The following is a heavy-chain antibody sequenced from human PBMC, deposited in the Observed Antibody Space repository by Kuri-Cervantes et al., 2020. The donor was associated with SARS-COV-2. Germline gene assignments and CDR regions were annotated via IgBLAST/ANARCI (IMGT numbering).Heavy chain of an antibody. J-gene: IGHJ4*02. V-gene: IGHV3-30*02. Sequence: GGSLRLSCAASGFTFSSYGMHWVRQAPGKGLEWVAFIRYDGSNKYYADSVKGRFTISRDNSKNTLYLQMNSLRAEDTAVYYCARQRDTAMDTASPFDYWGQGTLVTVSS. CDR2: IRYDGSNK. CDR1: GFTFSSYG. D-gene: IGHD5-18*01. CDR3: ARQRDTAMDTASPFDY.